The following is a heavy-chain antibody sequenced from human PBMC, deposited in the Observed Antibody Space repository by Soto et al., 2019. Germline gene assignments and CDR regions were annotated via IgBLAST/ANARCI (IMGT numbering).Heavy chain of an antibody. CDR2: IYWNDDK. V-gene: IGHV2-5*01. CDR3: ANSDLPSRSSAGGAFDI. Sequence: QITLKESGPTLVKPTQTLTLTCTFSGFSLSTSGVGVGWIRQPPGKALEWLALIYWNDDKRYSPSLKSRLTITKDTSKNQVVLTMTNMDPVDTATYSCANSDLPSRSSAGGAFDIWGQGTMVTVSS. CDR1: GFSLSTSGVG. J-gene: IGHJ3*02. D-gene: IGHD6-6*01.